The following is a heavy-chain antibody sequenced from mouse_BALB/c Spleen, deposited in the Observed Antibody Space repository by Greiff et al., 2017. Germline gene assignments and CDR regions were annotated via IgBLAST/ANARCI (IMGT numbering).Heavy chain of an antibody. D-gene: IGHD4-1*01. CDR1: GFNFSSFG. J-gene: IGHJ1*01. Sequence: EVQLVESGGGLVQPGGSRKLSCAASGFNFSSFGMHWVRQAPEKGLEWVAYISSGSSTIYYADTVKGRFTISRDNPKNTLFLQMTSLRSEDTAMYYCATGYWYFDVWGAGTTVTVSS. V-gene: IGHV5-17*02. CDR2: ISSGSSTI. CDR3: ATGYWYFDV.